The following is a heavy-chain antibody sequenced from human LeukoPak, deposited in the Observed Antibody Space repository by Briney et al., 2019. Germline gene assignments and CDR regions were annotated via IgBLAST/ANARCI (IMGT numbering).Heavy chain of an antibody. D-gene: IGHD3-22*01. CDR3: ARGADSSGYYSIFYFDY. V-gene: IGHV4-59*01. CDR1: GGSISSYY. CDR2: IYYSGST. J-gene: IGHJ4*02. Sequence: SETLSLTCTVSGGSISSYYWNWIRQPPGKGLEWIGHIYYSGSTNYNPSLKSRVTISVDTSKNQFSLKLSSVTAADTAVYYCARGADSSGYYSIFYFDYWGQGTLVTVSS.